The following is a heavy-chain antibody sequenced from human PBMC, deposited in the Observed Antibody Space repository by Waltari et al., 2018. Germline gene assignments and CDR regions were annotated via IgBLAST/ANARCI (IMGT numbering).Heavy chain of an antibody. V-gene: IGHV4-38-2*01. J-gene: IGHJ4*02. CDR2: IYHSGGT. Sequence: QVQLQESGPGLVKPSETLSLTCAVSGYSISSGYYWGWIRQPPGKGLEWIGSIYHSGGTDYNPSLKSRVTISVDTSKNQFSLKLSSVTAADTAVYYCARYGGTAMVPDYWGQGTLVTVSS. CDR1: GYSISSGYY. CDR3: ARYGGTAMVPDY. D-gene: IGHD5-18*01.